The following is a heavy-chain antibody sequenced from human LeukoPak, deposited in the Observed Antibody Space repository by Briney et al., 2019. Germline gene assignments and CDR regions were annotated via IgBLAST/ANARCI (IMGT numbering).Heavy chain of an antibody. CDR1: GFTFSDYW. V-gene: IGHV3-7*01. CDR3: ARRYFDL. CDR2: IKQDGSEK. J-gene: IGHJ2*01. Sequence: RGSLRLSCAASGFTFSDYWMSWVHQAPGKGLEWVANIKQDGSEKYYVDSVKGRFTISRDNAKNSLYLQMNSPRAEDTAVYYCARRYFDLWGRGTLVTVSS.